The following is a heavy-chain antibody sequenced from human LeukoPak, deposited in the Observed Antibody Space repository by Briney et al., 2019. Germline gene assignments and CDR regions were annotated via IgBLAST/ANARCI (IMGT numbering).Heavy chain of an antibody. V-gene: IGHV4-34*01. CDR1: GASVSNYY. J-gene: IGHJ6*02. CDR3: ARGSYYYGSGSPKPYYYYYGMDV. D-gene: IGHD3-10*01. Sequence: SETLSLTCTVSGASVSNYYWSWIRQPPGKGLEWIGEINHSGSTNYNPSLKSRVTISVDTSKNQFSLKLSSVTAADTAVYYCARGSYYYGSGSPKPYYYYYGMDVWGQGTTVTVSS. CDR2: INHSGST.